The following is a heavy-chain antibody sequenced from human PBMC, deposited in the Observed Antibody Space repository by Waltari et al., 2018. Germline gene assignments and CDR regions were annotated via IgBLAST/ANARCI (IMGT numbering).Heavy chain of an antibody. CDR1: GGTFSSYA. Sequence: QVQLVQSGAEVKKPGSSVKVSCKASGGTFSSYAISWVRQAPGQGLAWMGGIIPILGTANYAQKCQGRVTITADESTSTAYMELSSLRSEDTAVYYCARGYSTDFWSGYYAFDYWGQGTLVTVSS. D-gene: IGHD3-3*01. CDR2: IIPILGTA. V-gene: IGHV1-69*12. CDR3: ARGYSTDFWSGYYAFDY. J-gene: IGHJ4*02.